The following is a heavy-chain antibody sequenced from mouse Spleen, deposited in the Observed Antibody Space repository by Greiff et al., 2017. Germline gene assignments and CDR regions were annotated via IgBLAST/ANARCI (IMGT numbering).Heavy chain of an antibody. J-gene: IGHJ4*01. V-gene: IGHV1-4*01. CDR3: ARPSMDY. Sequence: VKLVESGAELARPGASVKMSCKASGYTFTSYTMHWVKQRPGQGLEWIGYINPSSGYTKYNQKFKDKATLTADKSSSTAYMQLSSLTSEDSAVYYCARPSMDYWGQGTSVTVSS. CDR2: INPSSGYT. CDR1: GYTFTSYT.